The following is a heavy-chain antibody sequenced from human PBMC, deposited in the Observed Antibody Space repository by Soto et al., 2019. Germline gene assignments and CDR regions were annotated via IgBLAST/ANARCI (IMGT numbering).Heavy chain of an antibody. D-gene: IGHD2-15*01. Sequence: EVQLVESGGGLVQPGGSLRLSCAASGFTFSSYSMNWVRQAPGKGMAWDSFISSGSSSIYYVDSVKGRFTISRENAKNSLYRQMNGLIDEDTAVYYCATMWLSVVAPYYFGFWGQGTLVTVSS. CDR3: ATMWLSVVAPYYFGF. J-gene: IGHJ4*02. CDR2: ISSGSSSI. CDR1: GFTFSSYS. V-gene: IGHV3-48*02.